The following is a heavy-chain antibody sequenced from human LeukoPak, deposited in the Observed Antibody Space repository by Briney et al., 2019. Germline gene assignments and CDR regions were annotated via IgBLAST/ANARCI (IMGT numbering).Heavy chain of an antibody. CDR3: AREKGGYCSGGSCYTSSHFDY. D-gene: IGHD2-15*01. Sequence: PGGSLRLSCAASGFTFDDYGMSWVRQAPGKGLEWVSGINWNGGSIGYADSVKGRFTISRDNAKNSLYLQMNSLRAEDTALYYCAREKGGYCSGGSCYTSSHFDYWGQGTLVTVSS. CDR1: GFTFDDYG. CDR2: INWNGGSI. J-gene: IGHJ4*02. V-gene: IGHV3-20*04.